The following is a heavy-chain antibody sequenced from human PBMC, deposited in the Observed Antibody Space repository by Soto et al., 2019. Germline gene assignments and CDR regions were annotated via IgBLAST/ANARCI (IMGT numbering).Heavy chain of an antibody. D-gene: IGHD6-13*01. CDR1: GYTFTSYG. V-gene: IGHV1-18*01. Sequence: GASVKVSCKASGYTFTSYGISWVRQAPGQGLEWMGWINPNSGNTNYAQKLQGRVTMTTDTSTSTAYMELRSLRSDDTAVYYCARGNVRFASIAAAGTDWFDPWGQGTLVTVSS. CDR3: ARGNVRFASIAAAGTDWFDP. J-gene: IGHJ5*02. CDR2: INPNSGNT.